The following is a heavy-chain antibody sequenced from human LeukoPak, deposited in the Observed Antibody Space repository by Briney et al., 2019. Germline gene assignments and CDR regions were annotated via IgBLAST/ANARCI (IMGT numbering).Heavy chain of an antibody. D-gene: IGHD5-12*01. J-gene: IGHJ4*02. CDR1: GFTFTRYW. Sequence: PGGSLRLSCVASGFTFTRYWMHWVRQAPGQGLVWVSRINNDGTSRSYADSVKGRFTISRDNAKNTLYLQMNSLRAEDTAVYYCARGGEYSGPIGVDYWGQGNLVTVSS. V-gene: IGHV3-74*01. CDR3: ARGGEYSGPIGVDY. CDR2: INNDGTSR.